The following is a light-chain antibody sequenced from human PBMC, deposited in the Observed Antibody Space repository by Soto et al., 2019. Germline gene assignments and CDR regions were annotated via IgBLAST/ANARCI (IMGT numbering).Light chain of an antibody. CDR3: VLYYNGVGV. Sequence: QAVVTQEPSLTVSPGGIVTLTCGSSSGAVISGHYPYWFQQKPGQAPRTLIYDTNNKHSWTPARFSGSLLGGKAALTLSGAQHEDEAEYYCVLYYNGVGVFGGGTKLTVL. CDR2: DTN. V-gene: IGLV7-46*01. J-gene: IGLJ3*02. CDR1: SGAVISGHY.